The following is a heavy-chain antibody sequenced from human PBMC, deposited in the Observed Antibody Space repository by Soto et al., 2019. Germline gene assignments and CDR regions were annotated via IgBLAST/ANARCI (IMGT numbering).Heavy chain of an antibody. CDR1: GGSISSGGYY. V-gene: IGHV4-31*03. CDR2: IYYSGST. Sequence: QVQLQESGPGLVKPSQTLSLTCTVSGGSISSGGYYWSWIRQHPGKGLEWIGYIYYSGSTYYNPSLKSRVTISVDTSKNQFSLQLSSVTAADTAVYYCARETVVVPAALNWCDPWGQGTLVTVSS. CDR3: ARETVVVPAALNWCDP. J-gene: IGHJ5*02. D-gene: IGHD2-2*01.